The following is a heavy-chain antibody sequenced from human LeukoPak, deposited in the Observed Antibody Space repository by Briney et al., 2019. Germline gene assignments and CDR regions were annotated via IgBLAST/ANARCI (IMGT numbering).Heavy chain of an antibody. J-gene: IGHJ4*02. D-gene: IGHD3-3*01. CDR2: IYPGDSDT. V-gene: IGHV5-51*01. CDR1: GYTFSSYW. CDR3: ARQNDFRLDY. Sequence: PGGSLRISCKGSGYTFSSYWIGWVRQMPGKGPEWMGIIYPGDSDTRYSPSLQGQVTISVDTSIGTAYLQWSSLKASDTAIYYCARQNDFRLDYWGQGTLVTVSS.